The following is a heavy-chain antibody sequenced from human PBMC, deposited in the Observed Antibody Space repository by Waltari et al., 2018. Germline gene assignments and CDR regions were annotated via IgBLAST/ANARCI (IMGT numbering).Heavy chain of an antibody. CDR1: VGSFSGYY. V-gene: IGHV4-34*01. Sequence: QVQLQQWGAGLLKPSETLSLTCAVYVGSFSGYYWSWHRQPPGKGLEWIGEINHSGNTKYNPSLKSRVTLSVDTSKNQFSLRVTSVTAADTAVYYCARPPPGDYGDTSGAFEIWGRGTMVTVSS. J-gene: IGHJ3*02. CDR2: INHSGNT. CDR3: ARPPPGDYGDTSGAFEI. D-gene: IGHD4-17*01.